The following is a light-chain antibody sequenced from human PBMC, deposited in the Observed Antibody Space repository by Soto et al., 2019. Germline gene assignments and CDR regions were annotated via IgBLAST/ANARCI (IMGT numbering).Light chain of an antibody. CDR2: EVS. CDR1: SSDVGGYNF. Sequence: QSVLTQPASVFGSPGQSITFSCTGTSSDVGGYNFVSWYQQHPGKAPKLMIYEVSSRPSGVSNRFSGSKSGNTASLTISGLQPEDEADYSCQSYDSSLTTFVFGTGTKATVL. CDR3: QSYDSSLTTFV. J-gene: IGLJ1*01. V-gene: IGLV2-14*03.